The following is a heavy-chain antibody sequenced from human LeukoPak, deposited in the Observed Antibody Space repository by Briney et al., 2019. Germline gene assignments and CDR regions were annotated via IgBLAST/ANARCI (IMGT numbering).Heavy chain of an antibody. V-gene: IGHV3-30*02. CDR1: GFTFSSYG. CDR3: AKSVGATDPFDY. D-gene: IGHD1-26*01. CDR2: IRYDGSNK. J-gene: IGHJ4*02. Sequence: GGSLRLSCAASGFTFSSYGMHWVRQAPAKGLEWVAFIRYDGSNKYYADSVKGRFTISRDNSKNTLYLQMNSLRAEDTAVYYCAKSVGATDPFDYWGQGTLVTVSS.